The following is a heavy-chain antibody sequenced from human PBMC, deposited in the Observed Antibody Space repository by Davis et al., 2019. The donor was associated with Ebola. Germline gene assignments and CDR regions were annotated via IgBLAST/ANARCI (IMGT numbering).Heavy chain of an antibody. CDR1: GFTFSSYA. Sequence: PGGSLRLSCAASGFTFSSYAMHWVRQAPGKGLEWVAVISYDGSNKYYADSVKGRFTISRDNSKNTLYLQMNSLRAEDTAVYYCAREGIVGALDYWGQGTLVTVSS. CDR2: ISYDGSNK. V-gene: IGHV3-30-3*01. D-gene: IGHD1-26*01. J-gene: IGHJ4*02. CDR3: AREGIVGALDY.